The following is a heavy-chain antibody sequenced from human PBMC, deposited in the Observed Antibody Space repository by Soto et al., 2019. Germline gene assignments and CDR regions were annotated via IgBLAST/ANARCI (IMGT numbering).Heavy chain of an antibody. D-gene: IGHD3-9*01. Sequence: PSETLSLTCTVSGGSISSYYWSWIRQPPGKGLEWIGYIYYSGSTNYNPSLKSRVTISVDTSKNQFSLKLSSVTAADTAVYYCARDKVTGYRYYYYYGMDVWGQGTAVTVSS. V-gene: IGHV4-59*01. J-gene: IGHJ6*02. CDR2: IYYSGST. CDR1: GGSISSYY. CDR3: ARDKVTGYRYYYYYGMDV.